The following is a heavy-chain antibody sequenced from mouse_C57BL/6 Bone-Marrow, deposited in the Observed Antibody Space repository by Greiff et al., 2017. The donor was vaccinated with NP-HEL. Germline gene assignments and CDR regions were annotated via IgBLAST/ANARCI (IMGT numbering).Heavy chain of an antibody. Sequence: VKLMESGAELARPGASVKLSCKASGYTFTSYGISWVKQRTGQGLEWIGEIYPRSGNTYYNEKFKGKATLTADKSSSTAYMELRSLTSEDSAVYFCARGRWLLRDYFDYWGQGTTLTVSS. CDR2: IYPRSGNT. V-gene: IGHV1-81*01. CDR1: GYTFTSYG. J-gene: IGHJ2*01. D-gene: IGHD2-3*01. CDR3: ARGRWLLRDYFDY.